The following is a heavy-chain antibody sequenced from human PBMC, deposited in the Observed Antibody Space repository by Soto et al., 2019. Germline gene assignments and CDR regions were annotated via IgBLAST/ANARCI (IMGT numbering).Heavy chain of an antibody. J-gene: IGHJ3*02. CDR2: ISSSSSTI. CDR1: GFTFSSYS. V-gene: IGHV3-48*02. D-gene: IGHD3-3*01. CDR3: ARDRVIFGVVIISAFDI. Sequence: GGSLRLSCAASGFTFSSYSMNWVRQAPGKGLEWVSYISSSSSTIYYAEYVKGRFTISRDNAKKSLYQQMNSLSDEDTAVYYCARDRVIFGVVIISAFDIWGQGTMVTVSS.